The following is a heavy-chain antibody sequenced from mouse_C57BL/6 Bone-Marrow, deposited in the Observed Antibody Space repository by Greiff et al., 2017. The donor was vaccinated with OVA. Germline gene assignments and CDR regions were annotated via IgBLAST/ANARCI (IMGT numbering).Heavy chain of an antibody. V-gene: IGHV1-63*01. CDR1: GYTFTNYW. Sequence: QVQLKESGAELVRPGTSVKMSCKASGYTFTNYWIGWAKQRPGHGLEWIGDLYPGGGYTTYNEKFKGKATLTADKSSSTAYMQFSSLTSEDSAIYYCARWLLYFDYWGQGTTLTVSS. CDR2: LYPGGGYT. CDR3: ARWLLYFDY. J-gene: IGHJ2*01. D-gene: IGHD2-3*01.